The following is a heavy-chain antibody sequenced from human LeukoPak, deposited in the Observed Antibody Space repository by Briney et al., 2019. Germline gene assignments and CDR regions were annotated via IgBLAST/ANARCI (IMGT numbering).Heavy chain of an antibody. Sequence: PSETLSLTCAVYGGSFSGYYWSWIRQPPGKGLEWIGEINHSGSTNYNPSLKSRVTISVDTSKNQFSLKLSSVTAADTAVYYCARRLPAYCSSTSCYRGNWFDPWGQGTLVTVSS. V-gene: IGHV4-34*01. CDR3: ARRLPAYCSSTSCYRGNWFDP. CDR1: GGSFSGYY. D-gene: IGHD2-2*02. J-gene: IGHJ5*02. CDR2: INHSGST.